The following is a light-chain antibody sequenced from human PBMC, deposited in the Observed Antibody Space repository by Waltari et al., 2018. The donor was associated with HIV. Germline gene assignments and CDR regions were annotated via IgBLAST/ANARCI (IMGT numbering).Light chain of an antibody. CDR2: EVN. CDR1: SSDVGRYNL. V-gene: IGLV2-23*02. CDR3: CSYAGSSTLV. J-gene: IGLJ2*01. Sequence: QSALTQPASVSGSPGQSITISCTGTSSDVGRYNLVSWYQQVPGKAPKLMIYEVNKRPSGISNRFSGSKSGNTASLTISGLQADDEADYYCCSYAGSSTLVFGGGTKLTVL.